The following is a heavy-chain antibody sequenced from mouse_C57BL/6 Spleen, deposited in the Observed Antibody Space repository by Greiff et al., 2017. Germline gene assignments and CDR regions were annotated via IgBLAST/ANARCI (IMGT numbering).Heavy chain of an antibody. V-gene: IGHV1-52*01. CDR3: ARLYYGNFFDY. D-gene: IGHD2-1*01. Sequence: VQLQQPGAELVRPGSSVKLSCKASGYTFTSYWMHWVKQRPIQGLEWIGNIDPSDSETHYNQKFKDKATLTVDKSSSTAYMQLSSLTSEDSAVYYGARLYYGNFFDYWGQGTTLTVSS. CDR2: IDPSDSET. J-gene: IGHJ2*01. CDR1: GYTFTSYW.